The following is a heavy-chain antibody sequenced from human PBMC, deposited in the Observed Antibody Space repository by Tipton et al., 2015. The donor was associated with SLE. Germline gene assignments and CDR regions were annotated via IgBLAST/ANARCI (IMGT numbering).Heavy chain of an antibody. CDR3: ARGHVAGGYYYGMDV. J-gene: IGHJ6*02. D-gene: IGHD3-10*01. CDR1: GYTSTSYD. V-gene: IGHV1-8*01. CDR2: MNPNSGNT. Sequence: QSGPEVKKPGASVKVSCKASGYTSTSYDINWVRQATGQGLEWMGWMNPNSGNTGYAQKFQGRVTMTRNTSISTAYMELSSLRSEDTAVYYCARGHVAGGYYYGMDVWGQGTTVTVSS.